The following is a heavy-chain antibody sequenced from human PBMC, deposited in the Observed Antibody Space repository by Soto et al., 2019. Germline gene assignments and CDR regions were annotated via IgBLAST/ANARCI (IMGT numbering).Heavy chain of an antibody. CDR2: VSATAGTT. J-gene: IGHJ4*02. V-gene: IGHV3-23*01. CDR3: AKDRLAGGFDY. Sequence: GGSLRLSCAASGFTFSNYATSWVRQAPGKGLEWVSLVSATAGTTYHTDSVKGRFTISRDNSRNTVYLQMNSLRADDTAVYYCAKDRLAGGFDYWGQGTLVTVSS. D-gene: IGHD3-16*01. CDR1: GFTFSNYA.